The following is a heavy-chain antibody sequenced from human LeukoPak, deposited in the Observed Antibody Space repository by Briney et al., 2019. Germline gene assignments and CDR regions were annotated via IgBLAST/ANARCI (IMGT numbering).Heavy chain of an antibody. CDR3: ASRGYGSGSYYGSDY. D-gene: IGHD3-10*01. Sequence: SVKVSCKASGGTLSSFTISWVRQAPGQGPEWMGGIIPIFGTANYAQKFQGRVTITADESTSTAYMELSSLRSEDTAVYYCASRGYGSGSYYGSDYWGQGTLVTVSS. J-gene: IGHJ4*02. V-gene: IGHV1-69*13. CDR2: IIPIFGTA. CDR1: GGTLSSFT.